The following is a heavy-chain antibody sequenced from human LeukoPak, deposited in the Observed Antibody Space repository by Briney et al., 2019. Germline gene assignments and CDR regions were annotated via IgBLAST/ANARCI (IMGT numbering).Heavy chain of an antibody. CDR1: GFTFTSYS. CDR2: IRSSSSYI. CDR3: ARGSDSSGYFTDAFDI. Sequence: GGSLRLPCAASGFTFTSYSMNWVRQAPGKGLEWVSSIRSSSSYIYYADSVKGRFTISRDNAKNSLYLQMNSLRAEDTAVYYCARGSDSSGYFTDAFDIWGQGTMVTVSS. V-gene: IGHV3-21*01. D-gene: IGHD3-22*01. J-gene: IGHJ3*02.